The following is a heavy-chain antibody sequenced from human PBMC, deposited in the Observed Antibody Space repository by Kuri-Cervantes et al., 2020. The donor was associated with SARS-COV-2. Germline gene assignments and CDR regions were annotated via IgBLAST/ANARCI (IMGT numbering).Heavy chain of an antibody. CDR2: ISWNSGSI. CDR3: AKGSLVGYSRTDY. CDR1: GFTFDDYA. V-gene: IGHV3-9*01. J-gene: IGHJ4*02. D-gene: IGHD5-18*01. Sequence: GGSLRLSCAASGFTFDDYAMHWVRQASGKGLEWVSGISWNSGSIGYADSVKGRFTISRDNSKNTLYLQMNSLRAEDTAVYYCAKGSLVGYSRTDYWGQGTLVTVSS.